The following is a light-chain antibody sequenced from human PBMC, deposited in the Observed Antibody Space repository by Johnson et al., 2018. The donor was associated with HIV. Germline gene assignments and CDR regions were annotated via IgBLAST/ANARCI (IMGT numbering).Light chain of an antibody. J-gene: IGLJ1*01. CDR3: GTWDSSLSVYV. Sequence: QSVLMQPPSVSAAPGQKVTISCSGSSSNIGSNSLSWFLQLPGTAPKLLIYDNNKRPSGIPDRFSGSTSGSSATRGNSALQPGDEADYYCGTWDSSLSVYVFGTGTEVTV. V-gene: IGLV1-51*01. CDR2: DNN. CDR1: SSNIGSNS.